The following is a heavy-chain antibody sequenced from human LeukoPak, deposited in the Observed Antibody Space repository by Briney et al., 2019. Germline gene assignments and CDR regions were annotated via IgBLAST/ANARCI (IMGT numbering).Heavy chain of an antibody. V-gene: IGHV3-23*01. CDR3: AKEGDDGYLEY. Sequence: GGSLTLSCEASGFTFNNYAMSWVRQAPGKGLEWVSAISGSGGSTYYADSVKGRFTISRDNSKNTLYLQMNSLRPEDTAVYYCAKEGDDGYLEYWGQGTLVTVSS. J-gene: IGHJ4*03. CDR1: GFTFNNYA. D-gene: IGHD1-26*01. CDR2: ISGSGGST.